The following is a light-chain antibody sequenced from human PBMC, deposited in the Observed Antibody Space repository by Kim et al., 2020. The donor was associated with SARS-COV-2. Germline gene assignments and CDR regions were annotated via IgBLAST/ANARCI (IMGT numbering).Light chain of an antibody. J-gene: IGLJ1*01. CDR1: KWGDKY. CDR2: QDS. Sequence: SPGKTASITCSEDKWGDKYACWYQQKPGQSPVLVIYQDSKRPSGIHERFSGSNSGKTATLTISGTQAMDEADYYCQAWDSSTEVFGTGTKVTVL. V-gene: IGLV3-1*01. CDR3: QAWDSSTEV.